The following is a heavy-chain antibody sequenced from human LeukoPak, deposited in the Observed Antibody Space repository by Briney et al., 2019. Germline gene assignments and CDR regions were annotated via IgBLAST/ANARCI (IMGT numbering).Heavy chain of an antibody. Sequence: PRGSLRLSCAASGFTFSTYSMSWVRQAPGKGLEWVSSISSSSSNMYYTDSVKGRFTISRDNAKNSLFLQMNSLRAEDTAVYYCAREFRSICGTDCYLYYFDYWGQGTLVTVSS. D-gene: IGHD2-21*02. CDR3: AREFRSICGTDCYLYYFDY. V-gene: IGHV3-21*01. J-gene: IGHJ4*02. CDR2: ISSSSSNM. CDR1: GFTFSTYS.